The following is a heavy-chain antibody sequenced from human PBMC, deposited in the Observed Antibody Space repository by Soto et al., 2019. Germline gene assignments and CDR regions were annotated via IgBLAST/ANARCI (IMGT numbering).Heavy chain of an antibody. Sequence: SETLSLTCTVSGYSISSGCYWGWIRQPPGKRLEWIGSMYPTGSTYYNPSLKSRATMSVDTSNNEFSLKLTSVTAADTAVYHCVRDLNYGLYYFDYWGQGPLVTVSS. CDR3: VRDLNYGLYYFDY. V-gene: IGHV4-38-2*02. CDR2: MYPTGST. CDR1: GYSISSGCY. D-gene: IGHD3-10*01. J-gene: IGHJ4*02.